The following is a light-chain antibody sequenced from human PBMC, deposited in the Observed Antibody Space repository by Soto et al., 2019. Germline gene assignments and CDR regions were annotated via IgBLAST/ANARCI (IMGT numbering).Light chain of an antibody. V-gene: IGKV3-15*01. CDR1: QSVSSN. CDR3: QQYNNWPHWT. J-gene: IGKJ1*01. Sequence: EIMMTQSPATLSVSPGERATLSCRASQSVSSNLAWYQQKPGQAPRLLIYGASTRATGIPARFSGSGSGTEFTLTISSLQSEDFAVYYCQQYNNWPHWTFGQGTKVDIE. CDR2: GAS.